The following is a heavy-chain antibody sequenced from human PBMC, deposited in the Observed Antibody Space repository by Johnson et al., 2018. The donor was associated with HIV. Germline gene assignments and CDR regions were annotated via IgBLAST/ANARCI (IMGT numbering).Heavy chain of an antibody. CDR1: GFTFSGYG. CDR2: IKQDGNVK. V-gene: IGHV3-7*01. D-gene: IGHD4-17*01. Sequence: VQLVESGGGAVQPGKSLRLACAASGFTFSGYGMHWVRQGPGKGLEWVANIKQDGNVKSYAASVRGRFTISRDNDKQSLYLQMDNLRAEDTAIYYCARQEGDYGDSVTDDTFDVWGQGTRVTVSS. J-gene: IGHJ3*01. CDR3: ARQEGDYGDSVTDDTFDV.